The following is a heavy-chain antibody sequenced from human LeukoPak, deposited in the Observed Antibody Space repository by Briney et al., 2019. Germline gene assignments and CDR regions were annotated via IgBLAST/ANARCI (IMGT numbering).Heavy chain of an antibody. D-gene: IGHD4-17*01. Sequence: SETLSLTCTVSGGSISSGDYYWSWIRQPPGKGLEWIGYIYYSGSTYYNPSLKSRVTISVDTSKNQFSLKLSSVTAADTAVYYCARETTVRGSDYWGQGTLVTVSS. CDR2: IYYSGST. CDR3: ARETTVRGSDY. J-gene: IGHJ4*02. V-gene: IGHV4-30-4*01. CDR1: GGSISSGDYY.